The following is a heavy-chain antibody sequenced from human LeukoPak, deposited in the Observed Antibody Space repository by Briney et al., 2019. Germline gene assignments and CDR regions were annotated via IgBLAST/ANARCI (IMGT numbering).Heavy chain of an antibody. CDR1: GFTFSSYW. CDR2: IKQDGSET. CDR3: ARDFSSSFDY. J-gene: IGHJ4*02. V-gene: IGHV3-7*03. D-gene: IGHD6-13*01. Sequence: PGGSLRLSCAASGFTFSSYWMSWVRQAPGKGLEWVASIKQDGSETYYVDSLKGRFTISRDNAKNSLFLQMNSLGAEDTAVYYCARDFSSSFDYWGQGTLVTVSS.